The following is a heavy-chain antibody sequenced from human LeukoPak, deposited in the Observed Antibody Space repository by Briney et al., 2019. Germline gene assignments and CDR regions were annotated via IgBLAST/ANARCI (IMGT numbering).Heavy chain of an antibody. Sequence: RLPWGKSGMNVSNVGMSWGRKAKRKGLEWVSGISERGGSTNYADSVKGRFIISRDTSKNTVYLQMNSLRVEGTAVYFCAKRGIVIRAVIIIGFHKEAYYFDYWGQGILVTVSS. V-gene: IGHV3-23*01. CDR1: GMNVSNVG. J-gene: IGHJ4*02. D-gene: IGHD3-10*01. CDR3: AKRGIVIRAVIIIGFHKEAYYFDY. CDR2: ISERGGST.